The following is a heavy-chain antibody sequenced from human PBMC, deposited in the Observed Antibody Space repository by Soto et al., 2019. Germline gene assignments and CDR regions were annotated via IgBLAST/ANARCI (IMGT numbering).Heavy chain of an antibody. J-gene: IGHJ5*02. CDR3: ARDRRAVHNTRGSIDP. D-gene: IGHD1-1*01. CDR2: IYYTGST. CDR1: GDYIRSGGYY. V-gene: IGHV4-31*03. Sequence: QVQLQESGPRLVKPSQTLSLTCNVSGDYIRSGGYYWSWIRQRPGKDLEWIGYIYYTGSTYYNRSLRSRLSMSVDTSDNQFSLKLTSVTAADTAIYYCARDRRAVHNTRGSIDPWGQGIMVTVSA.